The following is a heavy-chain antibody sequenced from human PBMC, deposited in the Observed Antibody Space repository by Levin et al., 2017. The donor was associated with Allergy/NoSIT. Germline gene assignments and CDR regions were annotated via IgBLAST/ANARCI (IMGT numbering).Heavy chain of an antibody. D-gene: IGHD1-14*01. Sequence: SVKVSCKASGGTFSSYAISWVRQAPGQGLEWMGRIIPILGIANYAQKFQGRVTITADKSTSTAYMELSSLRSEDTAVYYCATAYRGPNRNFDYWGQGTLVTVSS. V-gene: IGHV1-69*04. CDR3: ATAYRGPNRNFDY. CDR1: GGTFSSYA. CDR2: IIPILGIA. J-gene: IGHJ4*02.